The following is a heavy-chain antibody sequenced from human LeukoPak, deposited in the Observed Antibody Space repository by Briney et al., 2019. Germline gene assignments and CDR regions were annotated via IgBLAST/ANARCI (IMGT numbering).Heavy chain of an antibody. CDR1: GGSFSGYY. CDR3: AREDSGYDYYYGMDV. J-gene: IGHJ6*02. Sequence: SETLSLTCAVYGGSFSGYYWSWFRQPPGKGLEWIGEINHSGSTNYNPSLSLKSRVTISLDTSKNQFSLMLNSVTAADTAVYYCAREDSGYDYYYGMDVWGQGTTVTVSS. D-gene: IGHD5-12*01. CDR2: INHSGST. V-gene: IGHV4-34*01.